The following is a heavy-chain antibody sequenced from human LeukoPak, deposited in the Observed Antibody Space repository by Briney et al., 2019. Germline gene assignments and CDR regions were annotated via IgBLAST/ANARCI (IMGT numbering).Heavy chain of an antibody. D-gene: IGHD4-17*01. V-gene: IGHV4-59*11. CDR2: ISYIGST. J-gene: IGHJ3*02. Sequence: KPSETLSLTCTVSGGSISSHYWSWIRQPPGKGLEWIGYISYIGSTNYNPSLKSRVTISVDTSKNQFSLKLSSVTAADAAVYFCVRDPTTVTKGLDIWGQGTMVTVSS. CDR3: VRDPTTVTKGLDI. CDR1: GGSISSHY.